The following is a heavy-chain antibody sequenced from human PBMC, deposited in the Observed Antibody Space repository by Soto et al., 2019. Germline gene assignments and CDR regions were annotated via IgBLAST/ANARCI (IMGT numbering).Heavy chain of an antibody. CDR1: GYTFTSYG. CDR3: ARGGGSRYWGSSLGGGGNWFDP. Sequence: QVQLVQSGAEVKKPGASVKVSCKASGYTFTSYGISWVRQAPGQGLEWMGWISAYNGNTNYAQKLQGRVTMTTDTTTSTAYMELRSLRSDDTAVYYCARGGGSRYWGSSLGGGGNWFDPWGQGTLVTVSS. CDR2: ISAYNGNT. J-gene: IGHJ5*02. V-gene: IGHV1-18*04. D-gene: IGHD6-6*01.